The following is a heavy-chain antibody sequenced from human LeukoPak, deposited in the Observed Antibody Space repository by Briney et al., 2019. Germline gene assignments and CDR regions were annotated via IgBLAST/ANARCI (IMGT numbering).Heavy chain of an antibody. CDR3: ARNSRGDYDGAFDI. CDR1: GYSISSGYY. Sequence: SETLSLTCTVSGYSISSGYYWGWIRQPPGKGLEWIGSIYHSGSTYYKPSLKSRVTISVDTSKNQFSLKLSSVTAADTAVYYCARNSRGDYDGAFDIWGQGTMVTVSS. CDR2: IYHSGST. J-gene: IGHJ3*02. D-gene: IGHD4-23*01. V-gene: IGHV4-38-2*02.